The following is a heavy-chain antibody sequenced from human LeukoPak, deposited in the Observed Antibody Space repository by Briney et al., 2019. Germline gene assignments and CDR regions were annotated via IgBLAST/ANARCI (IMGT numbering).Heavy chain of an antibody. V-gene: IGHV1-2*02. CDR3: ARDDCSSTSCYQFDY. D-gene: IGHD2-2*01. Sequence: GASVKVSCKASGYTFTGYYMHWVRQAPGQGLEWMGWINPNSGGTNYAQKFQGRVTMTRDTSISTAYMELSRLRSDDTAVYYCARDDCSSTSCYQFDYWGQGTWSPSPQ. CDR2: INPNSGGT. CDR1: GYTFTGYY. J-gene: IGHJ4*02.